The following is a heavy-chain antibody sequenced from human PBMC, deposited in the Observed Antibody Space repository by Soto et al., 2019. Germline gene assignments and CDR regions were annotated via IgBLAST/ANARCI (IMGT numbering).Heavy chain of an antibody. CDR2: INHSGST. Sequence: ETLSLTCAVYGGSFIGYYWTWIRQPPGTGLEWIGEINHSGSTNYNPSLKSRVTISVDTSKNQFSLKLTSVTAADTAVYYCARVFGSGFRDADKTFDIWGQGTMVTVSS. V-gene: IGHV4-34*01. J-gene: IGHJ3*02. D-gene: IGHD3-22*01. CDR3: ARVFGSGFRDADKTFDI. CDR1: GGSFIGYY.